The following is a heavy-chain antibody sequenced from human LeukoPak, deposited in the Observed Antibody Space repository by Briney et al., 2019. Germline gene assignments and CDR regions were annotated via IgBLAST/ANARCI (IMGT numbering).Heavy chain of an antibody. Sequence: GESLKISCQGSGYSFSNYWIGWVRQAPGKGLEWVSTISGSGSNTYHADSVKGRFTISRDNSKNTLYLQMNSLRAEDTALYYCAKGTAAPGTVFDYWGQGILVTVSS. CDR2: ISGSGSNT. CDR1: GYSFSNYW. J-gene: IGHJ4*02. V-gene: IGHV3-23*01. D-gene: IGHD6-13*01. CDR3: AKGTAAPGTVFDY.